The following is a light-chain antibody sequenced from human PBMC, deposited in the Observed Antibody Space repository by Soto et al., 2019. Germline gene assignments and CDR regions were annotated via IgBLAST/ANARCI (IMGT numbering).Light chain of an antibody. CDR1: RSNIGNNA. Sequence: QSVLTQPPSVSEAPRQGVTISCSGSRSNIGNNAVNWYQQLPGNAPKLLMFYDNLVPSGVSDRLSGSKPGTSASLAISGLRSEDEADYFCAAWDDSLNAWVFGVWTKLTVL. CDR2: YDN. J-gene: IGLJ3*02. CDR3: AAWDDSLNAWV. V-gene: IGLV1-36*01.